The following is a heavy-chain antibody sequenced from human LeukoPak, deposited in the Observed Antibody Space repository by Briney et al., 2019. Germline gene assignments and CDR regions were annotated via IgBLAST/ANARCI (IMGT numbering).Heavy chain of an antibody. J-gene: IGHJ4*02. CDR3: AKGVVGAAFDY. V-gene: IGHV3-30-3*01. Sequence: GGALTLSCAATGFIFSSYALHWVRPAPGKGLAGVAVISYDGSNKYCADYVKGRFTISTDNSKNTLYLQMNSLRADDSAVYYCAKGVVGAAFDYWCQGTLVTVTS. CDR2: ISYDGSNK. CDR1: GFIFSSYA. D-gene: IGHD1-26*01.